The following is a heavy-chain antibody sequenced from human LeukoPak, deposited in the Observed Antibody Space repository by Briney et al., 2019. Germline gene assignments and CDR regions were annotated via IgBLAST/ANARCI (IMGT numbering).Heavy chain of an antibody. CDR2: ISGSGGST. CDR3: ANLVRLYNYFDY. Sequence: PRGSLRLSCAASGFTFSSYAMSWVRQAPGKGLEWVSAISGSGGSTYYADSVKGRFTISRDNSKNTLYLQMNSLRAEDTAVYYCANLVRLYNYFDYWGQGTRVTLSS. D-gene: IGHD4-23*01. J-gene: IGHJ4*02. V-gene: IGHV3-23*01. CDR1: GFTFSSYA.